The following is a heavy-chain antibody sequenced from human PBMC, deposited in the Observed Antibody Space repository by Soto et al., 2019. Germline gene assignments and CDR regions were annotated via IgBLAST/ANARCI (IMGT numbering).Heavy chain of an antibody. CDR2: ISADGITT. V-gene: IGHV3-74*01. D-gene: IGHD6-13*01. CDR3: ARAFSSSWYAVGFDI. Sequence: EVQLVESGGGLVQPGGSLRLSCAASGFTFSNYWMHWVRQAPGKGLVWVSRISADGITTTYADSVKGRFSISRDNAKNTLYLQINSLRAEDTAVYYCARAFSSSWYAVGFDIWGQGTMVTVSS. CDR1: GFTFSNYW. J-gene: IGHJ3*02.